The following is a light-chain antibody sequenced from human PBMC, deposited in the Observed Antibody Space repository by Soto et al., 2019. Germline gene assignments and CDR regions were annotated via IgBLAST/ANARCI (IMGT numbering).Light chain of an antibody. CDR2: GAS. Sequence: EIVMTQSPATLSVSPGERATLSCRASQDISNRLAWYQQKPGQAPRLLIYGASTWATGIPDRFSGSGSGTEFTLTISSLQSEDIAVYYCQQYNSYSEAFGQGTKVELK. CDR3: QQYNSYSEA. V-gene: IGKV3-15*01. J-gene: IGKJ1*01. CDR1: QDISNR.